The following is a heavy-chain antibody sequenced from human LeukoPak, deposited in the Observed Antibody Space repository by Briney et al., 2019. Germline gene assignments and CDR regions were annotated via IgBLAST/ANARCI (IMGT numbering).Heavy chain of an antibody. CDR2: INPNSGGT. V-gene: IGHV1-2*02. Sequence: ASVKVSCKASGYTFTGYYMHWVRQAPGQGLEWMGWINPNSGGTNYAQKFQGRVTMTRDTSISTAYMELSRLRSEDTAVYYCARDLMATNPSHHDYWGQGTLVTVSS. CDR3: ARDLMATNPSHHDY. CDR1: GYTFTGYY. D-gene: IGHD5-24*01. J-gene: IGHJ4*02.